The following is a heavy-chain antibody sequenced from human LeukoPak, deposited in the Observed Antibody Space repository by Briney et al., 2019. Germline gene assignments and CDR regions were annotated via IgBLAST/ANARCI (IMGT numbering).Heavy chain of an antibody. CDR3: AREAAGFTN. J-gene: IGHJ4*02. D-gene: IGHD2-15*01. Sequence: SQTLSLTCATSGDSVSSNSAAWNWIRQSPSRGLEWLGRSYLRSKWNFDYAPSVKSRITISPDTSKNQFSLHLNSVTPEDTAVYYCAREAAGFTNWGQGTLVTVSS. CDR2: SYLRSKWNF. CDR1: GDSVSSNSAA. V-gene: IGHV6-1*01.